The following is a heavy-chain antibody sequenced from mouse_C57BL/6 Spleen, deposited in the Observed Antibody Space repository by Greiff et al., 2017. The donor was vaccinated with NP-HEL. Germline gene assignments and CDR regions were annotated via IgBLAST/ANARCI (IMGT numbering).Heavy chain of an antibody. CDR2: IYPGSGST. Sequence: QVQLQQSGAELVKPGASVKMSCKASGYTFTSYWITWVKQRPGQGLEWIGDIYPGSGSTNYNEKFKSKATLTVDTSSSTAYMQLNSLTSEDSAVYYCTLYYGSSYAMDYWGQGTSVTVSS. CDR3: TLYYGSSYAMDY. J-gene: IGHJ4*01. V-gene: IGHV1-55*01. CDR1: GYTFTSYW. D-gene: IGHD1-1*01.